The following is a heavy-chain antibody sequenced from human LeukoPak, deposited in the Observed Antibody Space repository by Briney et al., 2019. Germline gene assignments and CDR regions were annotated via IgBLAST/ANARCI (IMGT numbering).Heavy chain of an antibody. Sequence: PSETLSLICTVSGGSISSYYWSWIRQPPGKGLEWIGYIYYSGSTNYNPSLKSRVTISVDTSKNQFSLKLSSVTAADTAVYYCARLRSGGYFEYWGQGTLVTVSS. CDR2: IYYSGST. CDR1: GGSISSYY. J-gene: IGHJ4*02. V-gene: IGHV4-59*08. D-gene: IGHD4-17*01. CDR3: ARLRSGGYFEY.